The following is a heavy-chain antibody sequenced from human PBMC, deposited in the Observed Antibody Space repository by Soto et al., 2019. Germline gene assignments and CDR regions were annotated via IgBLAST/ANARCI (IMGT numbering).Heavy chain of an antibody. Sequence: ASVKVSCKASGYTFTSYYMHWVRQAPGQGLEWMGIINPSGGSTSYAQKFQGRVTMTRDTSTSTVYMELSSLRSEDTAVYYCARDPGFFTILNWFDPWGQGTLVTVS. V-gene: IGHV1-46*03. D-gene: IGHD3-9*01. J-gene: IGHJ5*02. CDR2: INPSGGST. CDR3: ARDPGFFTILNWFDP. CDR1: GYTFTSYY.